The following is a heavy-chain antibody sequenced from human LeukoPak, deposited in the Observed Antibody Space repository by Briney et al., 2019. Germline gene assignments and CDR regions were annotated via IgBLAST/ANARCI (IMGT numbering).Heavy chain of an antibody. CDR3: ARVKGSLVRGVYYYYGMDV. Sequence: SETLSLTCAVYGGSFSGYYWSWVRQPPGKGLEWIGEINHSGSTNYNPSLKSRATISVDTSKNQFSLKLSSVTAADTAVYYCARVKGSLVRGVYYYYGMDVWGKGTTVTVSS. D-gene: IGHD3-10*01. CDR1: GGSFSGYY. CDR2: INHSGST. J-gene: IGHJ6*04. V-gene: IGHV4-34*01.